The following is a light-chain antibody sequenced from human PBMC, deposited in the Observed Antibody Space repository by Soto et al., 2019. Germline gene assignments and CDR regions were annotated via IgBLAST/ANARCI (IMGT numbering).Light chain of an antibody. V-gene: IGKV1-5*03. CDR3: QQYNDNWT. J-gene: IGKJ1*01. CDR2: KAS. Sequence: IQMTQSPSTLSASVGDRVTITCRASQSISSWLAWYQQKPGTAPNLLIYKASTLQSGVPSRFSGSGSGTEFTLTISSLQPDDSATYYCQQYNDNWTFGQGTKVHIK. CDR1: QSISSW.